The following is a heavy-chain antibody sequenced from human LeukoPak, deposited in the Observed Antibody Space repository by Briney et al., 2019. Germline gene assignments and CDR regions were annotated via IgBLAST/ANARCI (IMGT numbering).Heavy chain of an antibody. Sequence: ASVTVSCKASGYTFTNYGINWVRQAPGQGLEWMGIINPSGGSTSYAQKFQGRVTMTRDTSTSTVYMELSSLRSEDTAVYYCARDDGDYPFDYWGQGTLVTVSS. CDR1: GYTFTNYG. J-gene: IGHJ4*02. V-gene: IGHV1-46*01. CDR2: INPSGGST. D-gene: IGHD4-17*01. CDR3: ARDDGDYPFDY.